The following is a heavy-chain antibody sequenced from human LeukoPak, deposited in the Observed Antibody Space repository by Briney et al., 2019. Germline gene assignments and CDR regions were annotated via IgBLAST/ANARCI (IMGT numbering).Heavy chain of an antibody. CDR2: ISSGGTYI. D-gene: IGHD6-6*01. CDR1: GFTFSIYT. CDR3: AREEDSSTIRSSHGMDV. J-gene: IGHJ6*02. V-gene: IGHV3-21*01. Sequence: GGSLRLSCATSGFTFSIYTMNWVRQAPGKGLEWVSCISSGGTYIYNADSVEGRFTIFRDNAKNSLYLQMNNLRAEDTAVYYCAREEDSSTIRSSHGMDVWGQGTTVTVSS.